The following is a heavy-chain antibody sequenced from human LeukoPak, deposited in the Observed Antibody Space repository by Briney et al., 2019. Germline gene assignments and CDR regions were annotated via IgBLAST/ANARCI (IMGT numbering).Heavy chain of an antibody. J-gene: IGHJ4*02. V-gene: IGHV1-2*02. CDR2: INPNSSGT. CDR1: RYTFTGYY. Sequence: ASVTVSCKASRYTFTGYYMHWLRQAPGQGLEWMGWINPNSSGTNYAQKFQGRVTMTRDTSISTAYMELSRPRSDDTAVYYCARGGRDIVVVPAAMAFDYWGQGTLVTVSS. D-gene: IGHD2-2*01. CDR3: ARGGRDIVVVPAAMAFDY.